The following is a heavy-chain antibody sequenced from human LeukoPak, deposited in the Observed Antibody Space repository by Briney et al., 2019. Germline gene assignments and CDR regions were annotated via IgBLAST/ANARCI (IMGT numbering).Heavy chain of an antibody. CDR3: AKDNRASVGTSTVFDY. CDR2: ISWNSGSI. D-gene: IGHD2-15*01. CDR1: GFTFSSYG. J-gene: IGHJ4*02. Sequence: PGGSLRLSCAASGFTFSSYGMHWVRQAPGKGLEWVSGISWNSGSIGYADSVKGRFTISRDNAKNSLYLQMNSLRAEDTALYYCAKDNRASVGTSTVFDYWGQGTLVTVSS. V-gene: IGHV3-9*01.